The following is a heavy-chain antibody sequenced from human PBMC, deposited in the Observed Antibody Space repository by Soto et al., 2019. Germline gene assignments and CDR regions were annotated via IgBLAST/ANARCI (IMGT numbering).Heavy chain of an antibody. D-gene: IGHD3-9*01. J-gene: IGHJ6*02. Sequence: SETLSLTCTVFGGSISSYYWSWIRQPPGKGLEWIGYIYYSGSTNYNPSLKSRVTISVDTSKNQFSLKLSSVTAADTAVYYCARGAGYYDILTGFYYYYGMDVWGQGTTVTVSS. CDR1: GGSISSYY. CDR3: ARGAGYYDILTGFYYYYGMDV. CDR2: IYYSGST. V-gene: IGHV4-59*01.